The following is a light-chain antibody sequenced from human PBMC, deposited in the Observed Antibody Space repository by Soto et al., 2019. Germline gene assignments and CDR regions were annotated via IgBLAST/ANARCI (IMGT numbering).Light chain of an antibody. CDR2: TAS. J-gene: IGKJ4*01. V-gene: IGKV1-9*01. CDR3: QQLNIYPLT. CDR1: QGINSY. Sequence: DIQLTQSPSFLSASVGDRVTVTCRASQGINSYLAWYQQKPGKAPKLLIYTASTLQSGVPSRFSGSVSGTEFTLTITSLQPEDFAAYYCQQLNIYPLTFGGGTKVEIK.